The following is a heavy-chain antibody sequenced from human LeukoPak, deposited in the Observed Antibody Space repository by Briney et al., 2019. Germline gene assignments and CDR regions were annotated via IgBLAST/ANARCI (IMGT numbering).Heavy chain of an antibody. CDR1: GFTFSSYS. J-gene: IGHJ4*02. Sequence: GGSLSLSCAASGFTFSSYSINWVRQAPGKGLEWVSSISSSSSYIYYADSVKGRFTISRDNAKNSLYLQMNSLRAEDTAVYYCARDRRVAGLFRLDYWGQGTLVTVSS. CDR2: ISSSSSYI. V-gene: IGHV3-21*01. CDR3: ARDRRVAGLFRLDY. D-gene: IGHD6-19*01.